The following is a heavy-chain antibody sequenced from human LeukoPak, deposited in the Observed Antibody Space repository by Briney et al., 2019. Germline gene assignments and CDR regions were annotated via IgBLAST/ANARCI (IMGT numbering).Heavy chain of an antibody. V-gene: IGHV3-7*04. CDR3: ARFGYSYAYDY. Sequence: GGSLRLSCAASGFTLSYFWMSWVRRAPGKGLEWVANIKQDGSEKYYVDSVKGRFTISRDNAKNSLYLQMNSLRAEDTAVYYCARFGYSYAYDYWGQGTLVTVSS. CDR2: IKQDGSEK. J-gene: IGHJ4*02. D-gene: IGHD5-18*01. CDR1: GFTLSYFW.